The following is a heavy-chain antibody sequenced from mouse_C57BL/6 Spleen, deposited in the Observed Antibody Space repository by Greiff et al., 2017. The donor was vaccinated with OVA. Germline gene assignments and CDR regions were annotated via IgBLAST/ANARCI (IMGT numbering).Heavy chain of an antibody. V-gene: IGHV1-82*01. D-gene: IGHD1-1*01. CDR3: ARDGITTVVNYFDY. CDR2: IYPGDGDT. Sequence: VQLQQSGPELVKPGASVKISCKASGYAFSSSWMNWVKQRPGKGLEWIGRIYPGDGDTNYNGKFKGKATLTADKSSSTAYMQLSSLTSEDSAVYFCARDGITTVVNYFDYWGQGTTLTVSS. J-gene: IGHJ2*01. CDR1: GYAFSSSW.